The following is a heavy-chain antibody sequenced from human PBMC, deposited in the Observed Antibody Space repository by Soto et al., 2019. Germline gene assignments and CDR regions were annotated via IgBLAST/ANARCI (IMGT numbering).Heavy chain of an antibody. CDR1: GYTFTGYY. D-gene: IGHD2-21*02. CDR3: ARDGAYCGGDCYQGYYYYGMDV. V-gene: IGHV1-2*02. Sequence: GASVKVSCKASGYTFTGYYMHWVRQAPGQGLEWMGWINPNSGGTNYAQKFQGRVTMTRDTSISTAYMELSRLRSDDTAVYYCARDGAYCGGDCYQGYYYYGMDVRGQGTTVTVSS. J-gene: IGHJ6*02. CDR2: INPNSGGT.